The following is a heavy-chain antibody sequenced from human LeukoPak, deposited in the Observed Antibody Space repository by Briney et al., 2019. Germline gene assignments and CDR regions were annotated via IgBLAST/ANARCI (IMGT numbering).Heavy chain of an antibody. CDR2: IWYDGSNK. Sequence: GGSLRLSCAASGFTFSSYGMHWVRQAPGKGLEWVAVIWYDGSNKYYADSVKGRFTISRDNSKNTLYLQMNSLRAEDTAVYYCARERRITMVRGAPGYWGQGTLVTVSS. CDR3: ARERRITMVRGAPGY. D-gene: IGHD3-10*01. CDR1: GFTFSSYG. V-gene: IGHV3-33*01. J-gene: IGHJ4*02.